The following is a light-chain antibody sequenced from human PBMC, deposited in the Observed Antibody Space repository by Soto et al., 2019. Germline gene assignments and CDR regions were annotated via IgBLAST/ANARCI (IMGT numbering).Light chain of an antibody. CDR3: CSYAGTTTFYV. V-gene: IGLV2-23*02. CDR2: DVT. J-gene: IGLJ1*01. CDR1: SSDVGKYNL. Sequence: QSVLTQPASVSGSPGQSITISCTGTSSDVGKYNLVSWYQHHPGRAPKLIIYDVTQWPAGASNRFSGSKSGNTASLTIYGLLAEDEADYYCCSYAGTTTFYVFGTGTKV.